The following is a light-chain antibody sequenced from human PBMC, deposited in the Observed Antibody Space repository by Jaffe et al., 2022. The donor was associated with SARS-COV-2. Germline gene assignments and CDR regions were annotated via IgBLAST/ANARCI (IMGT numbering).Light chain of an antibody. Sequence: EIVMTQSPATLSASPGERATLSCRASQSVSSNLAWYQQKPGQAPRLLIYGVSTRATGIPARFSGSGSGTEFTLSISSLQSEDFAVYYCQQYYNWPPWTFGQGTTVEIK. CDR2: GVS. CDR1: QSVSSN. CDR3: QQYYNWPPWT. J-gene: IGKJ1*01. V-gene: IGKV3-15*01.